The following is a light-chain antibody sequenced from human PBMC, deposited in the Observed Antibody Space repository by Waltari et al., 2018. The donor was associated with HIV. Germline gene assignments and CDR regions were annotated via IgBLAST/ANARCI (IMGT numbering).Light chain of an antibody. CDR1: QSVGSN. CDR3: QQYYTWPLT. J-gene: IGKJ4*01. Sequence: EIVMTQSPATLSVSPGERASQSVGSNDLAWYQQKAGQPPRLVIYDASTRATGIPARFSGSGSGAEFTLTISSLQSEDFAVYYCQQYYTWPLTFGGGSKVEIK. V-gene: IGKV3-15*01. CDR2: DAS.